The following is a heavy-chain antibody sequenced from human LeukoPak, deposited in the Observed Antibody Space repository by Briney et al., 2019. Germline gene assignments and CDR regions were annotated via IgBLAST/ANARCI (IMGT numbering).Heavy chain of an antibody. CDR1: GFTFSSYG. CDR2: IRYDGSNK. J-gene: IGHJ4*02. D-gene: IGHD3-10*01. CDR3: AKDTRGDYGWDFDY. Sequence: GGSLRLSCAASGFTFSSYGMHWVCQAPGKGLEWVAFIRYDGSNKYYEDSVKGRFTISRDNSKNTLYLQMNSLRAEDTAVYYCAKDTRGDYGWDFDYWGQGTLLTVSS. V-gene: IGHV3-30*02.